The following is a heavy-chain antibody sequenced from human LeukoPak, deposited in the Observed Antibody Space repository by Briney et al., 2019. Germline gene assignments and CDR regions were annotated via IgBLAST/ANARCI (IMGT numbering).Heavy chain of an antibody. V-gene: IGHV4-4*07. CDR2: IYTSGST. CDR1: GGSISSYY. J-gene: IGHJ4*02. CDR3: ARGSQNPYYDFWSGSYDY. D-gene: IGHD3-3*01. Sequence: SETLSLTCTVSGGSISSYYWSWIRQPAGKGLEWIGRIYTSGSTNYNPSLKSRVTMSVDTSKNQFSLKLSSVTAADTAVYYCARGSQNPYYDFWSGSYDYWGQGTLVTVSS.